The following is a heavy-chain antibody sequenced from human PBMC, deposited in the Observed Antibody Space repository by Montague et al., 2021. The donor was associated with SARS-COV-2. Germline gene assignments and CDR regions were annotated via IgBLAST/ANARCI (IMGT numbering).Heavy chain of an antibody. CDR3: ATGFSGDSSSWFDKPLLEVEHAGPEFDY. CDR1: GYSISSSNW. V-gene: IGHV4-28*01. D-gene: IGHD6-13*01. J-gene: IGHJ4*02. CDR2: IYYSGST. Sequence: SETLSLTCAVSGYSISSSNWWGWIRQPPGKGLEWIGYIYYSGSTYYNPSLKSRVTMSVDTSKNQFSLKLSSVTAVDTAVYYCATGFSGDSSSWFDKPLLEVEHAGPEFDYWGQGTLVTVSS.